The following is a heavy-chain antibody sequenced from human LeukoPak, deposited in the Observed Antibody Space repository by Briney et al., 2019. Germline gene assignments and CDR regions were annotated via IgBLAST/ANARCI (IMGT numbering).Heavy chain of an antibody. D-gene: IGHD2-2*01. CDR3: ARVHRDIVILPAGVGLEGFDP. J-gene: IGHJ5*02. Sequence: PSETLSLTCTVSGYPISRGYYWGWIRQPPGRGLEWIGSVYPSGNSYYSPSLPSRVTISVDISKNQFSPKLTSVTAADTAVYYCARVHRDIVILPAGVGLEGFDPWGPGSLVAVSS. CDR1: GYPISRGYY. V-gene: IGHV4-38-2*02. CDR2: VYPSGNS.